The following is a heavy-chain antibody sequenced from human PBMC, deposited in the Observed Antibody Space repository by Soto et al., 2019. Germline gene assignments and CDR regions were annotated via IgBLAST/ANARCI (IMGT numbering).Heavy chain of an antibody. CDR3: ARLRTYDLMTAPDY. J-gene: IGHJ4*02. CDR1: GGSISSSNW. D-gene: IGHD2-21*02. CDR2: IYHSGRT. V-gene: IGHV4-4*02. Sequence: QVQLQESGPGLVKPSGTLSLTCVVSGGSISSSNWWSWVRQPPGKGLEWIGEIYHSGRTNYNPSLKSRVTISLDKSKNQFSLKLSSVSAADTAVYYCARLRTYDLMTAPDYWGQGALVTVSS.